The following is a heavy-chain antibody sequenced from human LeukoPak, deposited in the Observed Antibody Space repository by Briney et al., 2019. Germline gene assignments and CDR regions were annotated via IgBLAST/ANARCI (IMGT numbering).Heavy chain of an antibody. V-gene: IGHV3-15*01. Sequence: GGSLRLSCAASVFTFSSYSMNWVRQAPGKGLEWVGRVKSKTGGGTTDYAAPVKGRFTISRDDSENTLYLQVNSLETEDTAVYYCATEGSPYGYHAVGIWGQGTMVTVSS. CDR2: VKSKTGGGTT. CDR1: VFTFSSYS. J-gene: IGHJ3*02. CDR3: ATEGSPYGYHAVGI. D-gene: IGHD5-18*01.